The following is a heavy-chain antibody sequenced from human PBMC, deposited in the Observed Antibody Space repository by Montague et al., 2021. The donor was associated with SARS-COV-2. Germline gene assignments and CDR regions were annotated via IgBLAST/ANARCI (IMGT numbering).Heavy chain of an antibody. CDR3: ARLRDGVVPSPILGIGLYYSYSSMDV. V-gene: IGHV4-34*01. D-gene: IGHD3-10*01. CDR1: GTSFSGYY. J-gene: IGHJ6*03. CDR2: INHGGST. Sequence: SETLSLTCAVHGTSFSGYYWNWIRQPPGKGLEWIGEINHGGSTKYSPSLKSRLTISADTSKNQFSLKLTSVAAADTAVYYCARLRDGVVPSPILGIGLYYSYSSMDVWGRGTTVTVSS.